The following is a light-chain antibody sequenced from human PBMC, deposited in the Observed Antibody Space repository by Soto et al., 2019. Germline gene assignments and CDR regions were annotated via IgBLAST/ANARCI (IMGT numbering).Light chain of an antibody. CDR1: QGIRND. J-gene: IGKJ4*01. CDR2: AVF. V-gene: IGKV1-17*01. Sequence: DIQMTQSPSSLSASVGDRVTIACRASQGIRNDLGWYQQKPGKAPKRLIYAVFSLERGVPSRFSGSRSGTAITLPISSLHPEDFATYYCLQHNSYPRTFDGVTKVAIK. CDR3: LQHNSYPRT.